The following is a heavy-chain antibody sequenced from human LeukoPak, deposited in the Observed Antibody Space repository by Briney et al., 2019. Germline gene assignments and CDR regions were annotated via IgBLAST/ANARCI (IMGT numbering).Heavy chain of an antibody. V-gene: IGHV3-23*01. CDR2: ISGSGGST. CDR3: AKDSYFWSGFDY. CDR1: GFTFSSYA. Sequence: GGSLRLSCAASGFTFSSYAMSWVRQAPGKGLEWVSAISGSGGSTYYADSVKGRFTIPRDNSKNTLYLQMNSLRAEDTAVYYCAKDSYFWSGFDYWGQGTLVTVSS. J-gene: IGHJ4*02. D-gene: IGHD3-3*01.